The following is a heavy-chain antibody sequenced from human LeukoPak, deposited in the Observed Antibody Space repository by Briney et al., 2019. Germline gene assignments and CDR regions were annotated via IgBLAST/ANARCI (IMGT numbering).Heavy chain of an antibody. V-gene: IGHV3-73*01. CDR3: TRLEELPHYYYYYYMDV. Sequence: GGSLRLSCAASGFTFSGSAMHWVRQASGKGLEWVGRIRSKANSYATAYAASVKGRFTISRDDSKNTAYLQMNSLKTEDTAVYYCTRLEELPHYYYYYYMDVWGKGTTVTVSS. CDR2: IRSKANSYAT. D-gene: IGHD1-26*01. CDR1: GFTFSGSA. J-gene: IGHJ6*03.